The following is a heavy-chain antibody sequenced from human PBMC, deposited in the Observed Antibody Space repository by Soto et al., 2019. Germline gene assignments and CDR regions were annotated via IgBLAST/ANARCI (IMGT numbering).Heavy chain of an antibody. CDR2: IYHTGFT. CDR3: AIAPPFSSSGTMYIEK. J-gene: IGHJ4*02. CDR1: GDSITSKYS. V-gene: IGHV4-4*02. D-gene: IGHD3-10*01. Sequence: QVQLQESGPGLVKPSGSLSLTCAVSGDSITSKYSWNWVRQAPTKGLGWIGEIYHTGFTNYNPFLQSRVSISFYTSKNRFSLDVNSVTAADTAVYFFAIAPPFSSSGTMYIEKWVQGILVTVSS.